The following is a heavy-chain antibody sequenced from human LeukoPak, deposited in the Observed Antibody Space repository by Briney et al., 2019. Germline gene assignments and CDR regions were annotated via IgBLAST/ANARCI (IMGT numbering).Heavy chain of an antibody. V-gene: IGHV3-7*01. CDR3: ARGAYYDILTGYLRGYYFDY. D-gene: IGHD3-9*01. CDR1: GFTFSSYC. J-gene: IGHJ4*02. Sequence: GGSLRLSCVASGFTFSSYCMTWVRQAPGKGLEWVANIKQDASEKYYVDSVKGRFTISRDNANNSLYLQMNSLRAEDTAVYFCARGAYYDILTGYLRGYYFDYWGQGTLVTVSS. CDR2: IKQDASEK.